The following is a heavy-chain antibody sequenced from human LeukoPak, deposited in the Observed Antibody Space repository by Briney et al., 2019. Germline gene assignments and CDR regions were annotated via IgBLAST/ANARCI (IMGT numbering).Heavy chain of an antibody. Sequence: SETLSLTCTVSGGSISSGGYYWSWIRQPPGKGLEWIGNIYYSGSTSYNPSLKSRVTISVDTSRNQFSLNLSSVTAADTAVYYCARDPSVETYFDYWGHGTLVTVSS. V-gene: IGHV4-61*08. CDR1: GGSISSGGYY. CDR3: ARDPSVETYFDY. J-gene: IGHJ4*01. CDR2: IYYSGST.